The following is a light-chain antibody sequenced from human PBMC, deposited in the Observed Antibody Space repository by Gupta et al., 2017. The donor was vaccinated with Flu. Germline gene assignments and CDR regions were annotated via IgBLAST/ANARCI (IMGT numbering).Light chain of an antibody. V-gene: IGKV1-5*03. Sequence: DIQMTQSPSTLSASVGDRVTITSRASQSISSWLAWYQQKPGKPPKLLIYMASTLETGVPSRFAGSGSGTEFTLTISSLQPDDFATYYCQEYNRYSWTFGQGSKVEIK. CDR2: MAS. CDR1: QSISSW. J-gene: IGKJ1*01. CDR3: QEYNRYSWT.